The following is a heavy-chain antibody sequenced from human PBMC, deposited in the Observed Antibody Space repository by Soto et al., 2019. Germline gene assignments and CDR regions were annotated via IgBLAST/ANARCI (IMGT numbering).Heavy chain of an antibody. Sequence: QPGGSLRLSCAASGFTFSSYAMSWVRQAPGKGLEWVSAISSSGGSTYYADSVKGRFTISRDNSKNTLYLQMNSLRAEDTAVYYCAKGRYCSGGSCQHFDYWGQGTLVTVSS. V-gene: IGHV3-23*01. CDR2: ISSSGGST. CDR1: GFTFSSYA. CDR3: AKGRYCSGGSCQHFDY. J-gene: IGHJ4*02. D-gene: IGHD2-15*01.